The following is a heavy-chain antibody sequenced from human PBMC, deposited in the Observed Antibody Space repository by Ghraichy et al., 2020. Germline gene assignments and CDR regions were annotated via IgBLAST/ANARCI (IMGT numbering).Heavy chain of an antibody. CDR3: ARSTGAHYGMDV. J-gene: IGHJ6*02. CDR2: IQLYGSEK. D-gene: IGHD2-8*02. Sequence: LSLTCAASGFTFSSYWMTWVRQAPGKGLEWVANIQLYGSEKYHVDSVKGRFTISRDNAENSLYLQMSSPRVEDTAVYFCARSTGAHYGMDVWGQGTTVTVSS. V-gene: IGHV3-7*01. CDR1: GFTFSSYW.